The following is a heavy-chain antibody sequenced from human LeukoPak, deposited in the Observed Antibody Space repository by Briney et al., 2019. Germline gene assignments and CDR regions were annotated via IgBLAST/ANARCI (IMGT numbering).Heavy chain of an antibody. V-gene: IGHV3-30*04. Sequence: PGGSLRLSWAASGFTFSSYAMHWVRQAPGKGLEWVAVISNDGSNKYYADSVKGRFTISRDNSKNTLYLQMNSLRAEDTAVYYCARLSGPYYYGMDVWGQGTTVTVSS. CDR3: ARLSGPYYYGMDV. CDR1: GFTFSSYA. CDR2: ISNDGSNK. J-gene: IGHJ6*02.